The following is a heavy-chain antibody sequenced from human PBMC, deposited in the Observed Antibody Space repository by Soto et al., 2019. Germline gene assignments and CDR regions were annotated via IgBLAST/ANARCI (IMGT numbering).Heavy chain of an antibody. CDR3: AKDPNGDYVGALDS. J-gene: IGHJ4*02. Sequence: GGSLRLSCAASGFTFSDYYMSWIRQAPGKGLEWVSYISSSSSYTNYADSVKGRFTISRDKSKNTVFLQMNSLRADDTAVYHCAKDPNGDYVGALDSWGQGTLVTVSS. CDR2: ISSSSSYT. V-gene: IGHV3-11*05. CDR1: GFTFSDYY. D-gene: IGHD4-17*01.